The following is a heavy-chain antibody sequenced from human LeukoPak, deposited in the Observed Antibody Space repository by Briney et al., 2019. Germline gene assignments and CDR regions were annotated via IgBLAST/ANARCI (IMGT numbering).Heavy chain of an antibody. J-gene: IGHJ4*02. V-gene: IGHV3-21*04. Sequence: GSLRLSCAAPGFTFSSYSMNWVRQAPGKGLEWVSSISSSSSYIYYADSVKGRFTISRDNAKNSLYLQMNSLRAEDTALYYCAREDYDILTGYSGITYWGQGTLVTVSS. CDR2: ISSSSSYI. CDR3: AREDYDILTGYSGITY. D-gene: IGHD3-9*01. CDR1: GFTFSSYS.